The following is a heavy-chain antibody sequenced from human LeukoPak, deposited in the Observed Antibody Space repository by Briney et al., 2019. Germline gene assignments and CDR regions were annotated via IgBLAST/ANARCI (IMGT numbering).Heavy chain of an antibody. Sequence: GASVKVSCKSSGYTFTGYYMHWVRQAPGQGLEWMGWISAYNGNTNYAQKLQGRVTMTTDTSTSTAYMELRSLRSDDTAVYYCARAAIAAAGRFDYWGQGTLVTVSS. D-gene: IGHD6-13*01. CDR1: GYTFTGYY. CDR2: ISAYNGNT. J-gene: IGHJ4*02. V-gene: IGHV1-18*04. CDR3: ARAAIAAAGRFDY.